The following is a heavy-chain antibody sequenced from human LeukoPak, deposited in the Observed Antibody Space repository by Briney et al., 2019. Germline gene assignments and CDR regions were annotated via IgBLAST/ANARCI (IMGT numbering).Heavy chain of an antibody. J-gene: IGHJ4*02. Sequence: GGSLRLSCAASGFTFSSYSMNWVRQAPGKGLEWVSYISSSSSTIYYADSVKGRFTISRDNAKNSLYLQMSSLRAEDTAVYYCAREGYYGSGSFFDYWGQGTLVTVSS. CDR2: ISSSSSTI. D-gene: IGHD3-10*01. CDR1: GFTFSSYS. CDR3: AREGYYGSGSFFDY. V-gene: IGHV3-48*01.